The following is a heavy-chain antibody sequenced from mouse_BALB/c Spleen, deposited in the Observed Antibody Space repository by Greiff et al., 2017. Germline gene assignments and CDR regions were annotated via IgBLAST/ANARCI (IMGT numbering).Heavy chain of an antibody. CDR2: INPYNGGT. J-gene: IGHJ3*01. Sequence: VQLQQSGAELVKPGASVKISCKASGYSFTGYTMHWVKQSHGKNLEWIGRINPYNGGTNYNQKFKGKATLTVDKSSSTAYMELLSLTSEDSAVYYCARSDGSTSWFAYWGQGTLVTVSA. CDR3: ARSDGSTSWFAY. V-gene: IGHV1-25*01. CDR1: GYSFTGYT. D-gene: IGHD1-1*01.